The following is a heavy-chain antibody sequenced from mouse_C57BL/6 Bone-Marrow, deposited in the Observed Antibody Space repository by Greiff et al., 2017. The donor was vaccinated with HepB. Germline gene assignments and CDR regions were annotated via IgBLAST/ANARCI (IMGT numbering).Heavy chain of an antibody. Sequence: VQLQQPGAELVKPGASVKMSCKASGYTFTSYWITWVKQRPGQGLEWIGDIYPGSGSTNCNEKFKSKATLTVDTSSSTAYMQLSSLTSEDSAVYYCARSDYGKGKYFDVWGTGTTVTVSS. V-gene: IGHV1-55*01. J-gene: IGHJ1*03. CDR2: IYPGSGST. D-gene: IGHD2-1*01. CDR3: ARSDYGKGKYFDV. CDR1: GYTFTSYW.